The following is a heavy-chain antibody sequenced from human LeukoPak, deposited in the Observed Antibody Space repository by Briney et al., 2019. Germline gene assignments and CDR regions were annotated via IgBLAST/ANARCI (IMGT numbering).Heavy chain of an antibody. Sequence: SETLSLTCTVSGGSISSHYWSWIRQPPGKGLEWIGYIYYSGSTNYNPSLKSRVTISVDTSKNQFSLKLSPVTAADTAVYYCAFIAAAANFDYWGQGTLVTVSS. J-gene: IGHJ4*02. CDR2: IYYSGST. CDR3: AFIAAAANFDY. CDR1: GGSISSHY. D-gene: IGHD6-13*01. V-gene: IGHV4-59*11.